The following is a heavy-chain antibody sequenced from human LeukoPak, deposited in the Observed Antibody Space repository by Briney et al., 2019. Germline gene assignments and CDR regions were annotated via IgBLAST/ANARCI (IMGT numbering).Heavy chain of an antibody. CDR2: ISSNGGST. V-gene: IGHV3-64D*06. Sequence: GGSLRLSCSASVFTFSSYSMHWVRQAPGKGLEYVSAISSNGGSTYYADSVKGRFTISRDNSKNTLYLQMSSLRAEDTAVYYCCSGSYYEWFDPWGQGTLVTVSS. D-gene: IGHD1-26*01. J-gene: IGHJ5*02. CDR1: VFTFSSYS. CDR3: CSGSYYEWFDP.